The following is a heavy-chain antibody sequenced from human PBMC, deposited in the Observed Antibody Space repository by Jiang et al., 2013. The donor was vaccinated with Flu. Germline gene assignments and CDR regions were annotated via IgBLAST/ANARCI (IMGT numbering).Heavy chain of an antibody. CDR3: AKGSLGASVVIPPDY. D-gene: IGHD2-2*01. V-gene: IGHV3-23*01. CDR2: ITGSGGDS. Sequence: VQLLESGGSLVQSGGSLRLSCAASGFTFSNYAMSWVRQAPGKGLEWVSSITGSGGDSYYADSVKGRFTVSRDNSKNTLYLQMNSLRAGDTAVYYCAKGSLGASVVIPPDYWGQGTLVTVSS. J-gene: IGHJ4*02. CDR1: GFTFSNYA.